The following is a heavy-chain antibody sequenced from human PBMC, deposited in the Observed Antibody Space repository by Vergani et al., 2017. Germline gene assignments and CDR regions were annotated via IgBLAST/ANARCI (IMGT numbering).Heavy chain of an antibody. J-gene: IGHJ6*02. CDR2: INHSGST. Sequence: QVQLQQWGAGLLKPSETLSLTCAVYGGSFSGYYWSWIRQPPGKGLEWIGEINHSGSTNYNPSLKSRVTIPVDTSKNQFSLKLSSVTAADTAVYYCARSLVRVQWLVQDNGMDVWGQGP. V-gene: IGHV4-34*01. CDR3: ARSLVRVQWLVQDNGMDV. D-gene: IGHD6-19*01. CDR1: GGSFSGYY.